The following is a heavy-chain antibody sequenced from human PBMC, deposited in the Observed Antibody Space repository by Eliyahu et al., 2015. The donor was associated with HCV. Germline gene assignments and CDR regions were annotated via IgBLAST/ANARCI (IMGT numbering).Heavy chain of an antibody. V-gene: IGHV3-11*01. CDR1: XFXFRDYY. J-gene: IGHJ5*02. Sequence: QVQLVESGGGLVKPGGSLRLSCAASXFXFRDYYMSXXRRXPGKGLEYISYISSSGSTIYYADSVRGRFTISRDNAKKSLYLQMNSLRSEDTAVYYCARDRAVMRFLGEDGFDPWGQGTLVIVSS. CDR2: ISSSGSTI. D-gene: IGHD3-16*01. CDR3: ARDRAVMRFLGEDGFDP.